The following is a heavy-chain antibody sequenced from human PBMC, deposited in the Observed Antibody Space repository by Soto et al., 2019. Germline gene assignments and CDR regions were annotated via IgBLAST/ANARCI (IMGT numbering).Heavy chain of an antibody. V-gene: IGHV1-69*02. CDR3: ARAPGVRGSYRNDAFDI. CDR1: GGTFSSYT. J-gene: IGHJ3*02. D-gene: IGHD3-16*02. Sequence: QVQLVQSGAEVKKPGSSVKVSCKASGGTFSSYTISWVRQAPGQGLEWMGRIIPILGIANYAQKFQGRVTITADKSTSTAYMELSSRRSEDTAVYYCARAPGVRGSYRNDAFDIWGQGTMVTVSS. CDR2: IIPILGIA.